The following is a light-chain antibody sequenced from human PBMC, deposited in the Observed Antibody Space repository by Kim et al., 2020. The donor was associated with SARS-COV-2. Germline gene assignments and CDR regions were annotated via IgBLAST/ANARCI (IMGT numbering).Light chain of an antibody. V-gene: IGLV3-1*01. Sequence: SYELTQPPSVSVSPGQTASITCSGDKLGDKYVCWYQQKPGQSPVLVIYQDNKRPSGIPERISGSNSGSTATLTISGTQAMDEADYYCQAWDSGIGVFGAGTKVTVL. J-gene: IGLJ1*01. CDR3: QAWDSGIGV. CDR1: KLGDKY. CDR2: QDN.